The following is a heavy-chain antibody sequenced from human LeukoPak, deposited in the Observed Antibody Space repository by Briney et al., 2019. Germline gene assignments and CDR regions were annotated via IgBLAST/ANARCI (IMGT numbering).Heavy chain of an antibody. V-gene: IGHV1-69*13. J-gene: IGHJ4*02. Sequence: SVKVSCKASGGTFSSYAISWVRQAPGQGLEWMGGIIPIFGTANYAQKFQGRVTITADESTSTAYMELSSLRSEDTAVYYCGTYYYDSSGPYYFDYWGQGTLVTVSS. CDR2: IIPIFGTA. CDR3: GTYYYDSSGPYYFDY. CDR1: GGTFSSYA. D-gene: IGHD3-22*01.